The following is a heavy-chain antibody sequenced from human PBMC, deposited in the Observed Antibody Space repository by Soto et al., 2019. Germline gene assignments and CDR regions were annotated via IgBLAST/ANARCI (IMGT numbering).Heavy chain of an antibody. D-gene: IGHD1-26*01. Sequence: PGGSLRLSCAASGFSVGTNYMTWVRQAPGKGLEWVSVIYSGDNAYYADSVKGRFTISRDSFKNTLNLQMNSLRVEDTAVYYCARGGPTGSSKGTLVNYWGQGTLVTVSS. CDR3: ARGGPTGSSKGTLVNY. V-gene: IGHV3-66*01. J-gene: IGHJ4*02. CDR2: IYSGDNA. CDR1: GFSVGTNY.